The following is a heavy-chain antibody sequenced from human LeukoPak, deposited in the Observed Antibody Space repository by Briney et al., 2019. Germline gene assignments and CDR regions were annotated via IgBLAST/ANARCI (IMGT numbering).Heavy chain of an antibody. D-gene: IGHD6-13*01. CDR2: IIPIFGTA. J-gene: IGHJ2*01. CDR3: ARVTSAAGGDRYWYFDL. Sequence: ASVKVSCKASGGTFTSYAISWVRQAPGQGLEWMGGIIPIFGTANYAQKFQGRVTITADKSTSTAYMELSSLRSEDTAVYYCARVTSAAGGDRYWYFDLWGRGTLVTVSS. V-gene: IGHV1-69*06. CDR1: GGTFTSYA.